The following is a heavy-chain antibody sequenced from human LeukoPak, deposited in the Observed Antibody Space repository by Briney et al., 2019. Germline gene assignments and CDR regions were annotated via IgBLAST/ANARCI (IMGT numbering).Heavy chain of an antibody. D-gene: IGHD3-16*01. CDR3: AKERSHLINYFDY. V-gene: IGHV3-30*04. CDR2: ISYDGSNK. J-gene: IGHJ4*02. Sequence: GRSLRLSCAASGFTFSSYATHWVRQAPGKGLEWVAVISYDGSNKYYADSVKGRFTISRDNSKNTLYLQMNSLRAEDTAVYYCAKERSHLINYFDYWGQGTLVTVSS. CDR1: GFTFSSYA.